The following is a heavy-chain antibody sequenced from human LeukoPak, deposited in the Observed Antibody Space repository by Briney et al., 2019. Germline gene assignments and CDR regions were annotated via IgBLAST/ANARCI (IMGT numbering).Heavy chain of an antibody. CDR3: AREHYGDYVRGASDI. J-gene: IGHJ3*02. Sequence: SETLSLTCAVYGGSFSGYYWSWIRQPPGKGLEWIGEINHSGSTNYNPSLKSRVTISVDTSKNQFSLKLSSVTAADTAVYYCAREHYGDYVRGASDIWGQGTMVTVSS. D-gene: IGHD4-17*01. CDR1: GGSFSGYY. CDR2: INHSGST. V-gene: IGHV4-34*01.